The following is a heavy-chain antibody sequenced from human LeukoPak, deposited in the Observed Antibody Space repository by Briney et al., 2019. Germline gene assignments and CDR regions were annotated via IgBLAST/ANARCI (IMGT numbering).Heavy chain of an antibody. J-gene: IGHJ5*02. Sequence: SETLSLTCTVSGCSISSYYWSWIRQPAGKGLEWIGRIYTSGSTNYNPSLMSRVTMSVDTSKNQFALKLSSVTAADTAVYYCARDLRYFDWTSEYNWFDPWGRGTLVTVSS. CDR1: GCSISSYY. D-gene: IGHD3-9*01. CDR2: IYTSGST. CDR3: ARDLRYFDWTSEYNWFDP. V-gene: IGHV4-4*07.